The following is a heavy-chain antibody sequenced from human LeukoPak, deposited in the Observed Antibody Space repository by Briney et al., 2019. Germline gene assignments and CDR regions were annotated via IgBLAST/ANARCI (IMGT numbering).Heavy chain of an antibody. J-gene: IGHJ3*02. CDR3: ARGVIPKDAFDI. CDR2: IYYSGST. CDR1: GGSISSYY. V-gene: IGHV4-59*01. D-gene: IGHD2/OR15-2a*01. Sequence: SETLSLTCTVSGGSISSYYWSWIRQPPGKGLEWIGYIYYSGSTNYNPSLKSRVTISVDTSKNQFSLKLSSVTAADTAVYYCARGVIPKDAFDIWGQGTMVTVSS.